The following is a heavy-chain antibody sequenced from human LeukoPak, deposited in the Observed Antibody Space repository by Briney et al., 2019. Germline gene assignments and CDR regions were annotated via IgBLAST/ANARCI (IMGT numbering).Heavy chain of an antibody. J-gene: IGHJ4*02. CDR2: IRRKAHGGTT. CDR1: GFTFGDYA. CDR3: TRVTYYYDNSGYFHFDS. Sequence: GSLRPSCTTSGFTFGDYAMSRVRPAPGKGLEWVSLIRRKAHGGTTEYAASVKGRFSSSRDDSKSIAYLQMNSLKTEDTAVYFCTRVTYYYDNSGYFHFDSWGQGSLVTVSS. D-gene: IGHD3-22*01. V-gene: IGHV3-49*04.